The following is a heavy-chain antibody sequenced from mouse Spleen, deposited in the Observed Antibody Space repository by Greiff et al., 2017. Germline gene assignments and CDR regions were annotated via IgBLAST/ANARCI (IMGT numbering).Heavy chain of an antibody. D-gene: IGHD3-2*01. CDR1: GYTFTSYW. CDR3: ARGGQLGLRLASALLDY. Sequence: QVQLKQPGTELVKPGASVKLSCKASGYTFTSYWMHWVKQRPGQGLEWIGNINPSNGGTNYNEKFKSKATLTVDKSSSTAYMQLSSLTSEDSAVYYCARGGQLGLRLASALLDYWGQGTTLTVSS. CDR2: INPSNGGT. V-gene: IGHV1-53*01. J-gene: IGHJ2*01.